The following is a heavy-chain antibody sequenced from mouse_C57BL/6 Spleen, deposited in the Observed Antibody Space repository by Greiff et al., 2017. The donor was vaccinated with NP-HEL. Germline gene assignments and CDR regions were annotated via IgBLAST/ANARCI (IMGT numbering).Heavy chain of an antibody. Sequence: DVKLVESEGGLVQPGSSMKLSCTASGFTFSDYYMAWVRQVPEKGLEWVANINYDGSSTYYLDSLKSRFIISRDNAKNILYLQMSSLKSEDTATYYCARVRRGYAMDYWGQGTSVTVSS. J-gene: IGHJ4*01. CDR3: ARVRRGYAMDY. V-gene: IGHV5-16*01. CDR2: INYDGSST. D-gene: IGHD1-2*01. CDR1: GFTFSDYY.